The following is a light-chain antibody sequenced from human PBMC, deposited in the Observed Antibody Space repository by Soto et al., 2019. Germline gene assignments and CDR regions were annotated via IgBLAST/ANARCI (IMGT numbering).Light chain of an antibody. CDR2: GAS. V-gene: IGKV3-15*01. J-gene: IGKJ3*01. CDR3: QHYENTPPSVT. CDR1: QSVRSN. Sequence: EIVLTQSPATLSVSPGERATLSCRASQSVRSNLAWYQQKPGQGPRLLIFGASTRATNIPARFSGSGSGTEFTLTISSLQSEDFAVYYCQHYENTPPSVTFGPGTKVDIK.